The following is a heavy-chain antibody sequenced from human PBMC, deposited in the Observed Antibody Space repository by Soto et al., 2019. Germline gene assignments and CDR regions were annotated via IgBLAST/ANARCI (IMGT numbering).Heavy chain of an antibody. V-gene: IGHV1-18*01. D-gene: IGHD1-1*01. Sequence: QVHLVQSGAEVKKPGASVKVSCKGSGYTFTSYGITWVRQAPGQGLEWMGWISAHNGNTDYAQKLQGRDTVTRDTSTSTAYMALRSLRSDDTAVYYCARGRYGDYWGQGALVTVSS. CDR3: ARGRYGDY. J-gene: IGHJ4*02. CDR1: GYTFTSYG. CDR2: ISAHNGNT.